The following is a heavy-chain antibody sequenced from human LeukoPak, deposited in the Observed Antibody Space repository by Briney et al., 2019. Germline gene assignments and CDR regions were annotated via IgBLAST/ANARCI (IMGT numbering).Heavy chain of an antibody. CDR1: GYTFTGYY. CDR2: INPNSGGT. Sequence: GASVKVPCKASGYTFTGYYMHWVRQAPGQGLEWMGWINPNSGGTNYAQKFQGRVTMTRDTSISTAYMELSRLRSDDTAVYYCASRYCSSTSCYSGAFDIWGQGTMVTVSS. V-gene: IGHV1-2*02. D-gene: IGHD2-2*01. J-gene: IGHJ3*02. CDR3: ASRYCSSTSCYSGAFDI.